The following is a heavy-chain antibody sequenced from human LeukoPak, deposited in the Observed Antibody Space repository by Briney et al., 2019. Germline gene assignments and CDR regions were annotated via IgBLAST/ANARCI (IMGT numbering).Heavy chain of an antibody. CDR2: IYSGGST. J-gene: IGHJ4*02. CDR1: GFTVSSNY. V-gene: IGHV3-53*01. Sequence: GGSLRLSCAASGFTVSSNYMSWVRQAPGKGLEWVSVIYSGGSTYYADSVKGRFTISRDNSKNTLYLQMNSLRAEDTAVYYCAKDGAYYYDSSGYSWGQGTLVTVSS. CDR3: AKDGAYYYDSSGYS. D-gene: IGHD3-22*01.